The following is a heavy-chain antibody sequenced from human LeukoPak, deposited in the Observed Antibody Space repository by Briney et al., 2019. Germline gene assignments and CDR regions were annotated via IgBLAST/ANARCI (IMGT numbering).Heavy chain of an antibody. CDR3: ASSRVTGDFDY. V-gene: IGHV4-59*01. CDR1: GGSISSYY. J-gene: IGHJ4*02. CDR2: VYYSGTT. D-gene: IGHD2-21*02. Sequence: PSETLSLTCTVSGGSISSYYWTWIRQPPGKGLEWIGYVYYSGTTIFNPSLKSRVTISVDTSKSQFSLNLSSATAADTAVYYCASSRVTGDFDYWGQGTLVTVSS.